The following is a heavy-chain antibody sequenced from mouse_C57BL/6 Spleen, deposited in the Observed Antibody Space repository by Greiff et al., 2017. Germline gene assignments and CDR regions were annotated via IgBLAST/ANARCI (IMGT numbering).Heavy chain of an antibody. Sequence: EVKLQESGPVLVKPGASVKMSCKASGYTFTDYYMNWVKQSHGTSLEWIGVINPYNGGTSYNQKFKGKATCTVDKSSSTAYMELNSLTSEDSAVYYCARANWDVGFAYWGQGTLVTVSA. V-gene: IGHV1-19*01. CDR2: INPYNGGT. CDR1: GYTFTDYY. J-gene: IGHJ3*01. CDR3: ARANWDVGFAY. D-gene: IGHD4-1*01.